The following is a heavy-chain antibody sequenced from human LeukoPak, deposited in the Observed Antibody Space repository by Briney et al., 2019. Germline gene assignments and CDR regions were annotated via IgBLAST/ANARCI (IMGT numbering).Heavy chain of an antibody. J-gene: IGHJ4*02. CDR3: ARELSTSVPDY. D-gene: IGHD2-2*01. Sequence: GASVKVSCKASGYTFTSHAISRVGQATGLGLEWMGWIKPDSGSTGHAQKFQGRVVFTSDNSIGTDYMELSSLRSEDTAVYYCARELSTSVPDYWGQGTLVSVSS. CDR1: GYTFTSHA. V-gene: IGHV1-8*03. CDR2: IKPDSGST.